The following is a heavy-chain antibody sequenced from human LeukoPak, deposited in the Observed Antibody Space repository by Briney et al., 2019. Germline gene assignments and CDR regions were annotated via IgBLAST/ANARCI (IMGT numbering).Heavy chain of an antibody. CDR2: IGSSGSTI. Sequence: GGSLRLSCAASGFTFSSYEMNWVRQAPGKGLEWVSYIGSSGSTIYYADSVRGRFTISRDNAKNSLYLQMNSLRAEDTAVYYCARDPALDYWGQGTLVTVSS. V-gene: IGHV3-48*03. CDR1: GFTFSSYE. J-gene: IGHJ4*02. CDR3: ARDPALDY.